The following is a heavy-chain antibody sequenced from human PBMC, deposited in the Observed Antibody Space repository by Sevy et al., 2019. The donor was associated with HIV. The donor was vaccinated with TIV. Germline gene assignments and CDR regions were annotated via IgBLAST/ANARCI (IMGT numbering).Heavy chain of an antibody. J-gene: IGHJ4*02. V-gene: IGHV3-7*01. CDR2: IKADGSDK. CDR3: AHETYGRFES. Sequence: GGSPRLSCAASGFTFSANWMNWVRQAPGKGLGWVANIKADGSDKHYVDSVEGRFTISRDNAKNLLFLQMNSLRVEDTAVYYCAHETYGRFESWGQGTLVTVSS. CDR1: GFTFSANW. D-gene: IGHD2-15*01.